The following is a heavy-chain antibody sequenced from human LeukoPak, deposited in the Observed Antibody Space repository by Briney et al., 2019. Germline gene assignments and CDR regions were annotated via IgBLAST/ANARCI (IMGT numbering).Heavy chain of an antibody. CDR2: INPNSGGT. D-gene: IGHD2-8*01. CDR1: GYTFTGYY. CDR3: ARAYCTNGVCYIGY. V-gene: IGHV1-2*06. J-gene: IGHJ4*02. Sequence: ASVTVSCKASGYTFTGYYMHWVRQATGQGLAWMGRINPNSGGTNYAQKFQGRVTMTRDTSISTAYMELSRLRSDDTAVYYCARAYCTNGVCYIGYWGQGTLVTVSS.